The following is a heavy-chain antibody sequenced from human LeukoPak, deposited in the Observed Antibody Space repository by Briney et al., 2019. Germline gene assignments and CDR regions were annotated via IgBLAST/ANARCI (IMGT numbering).Heavy chain of an antibody. V-gene: IGHV4-30-2*01. Sequence: SETLSLTCAVSGGSISSGGYSWSWIRQPPGKGLEWIGYIYHSGSTYYNPTLKSRVTISVDRSKNQFSLKLSSVTAADTAVYYCARGSNESDAFDIWGQGTMVTVSS. CDR1: GGSISSGGYS. CDR2: IYHSGST. J-gene: IGHJ3*02. D-gene: IGHD4-11*01. CDR3: ARGSNESDAFDI.